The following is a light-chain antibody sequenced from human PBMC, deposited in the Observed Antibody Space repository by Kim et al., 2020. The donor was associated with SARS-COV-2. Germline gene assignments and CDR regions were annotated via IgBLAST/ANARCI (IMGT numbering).Light chain of an antibody. CDR1: QSVSSSY. CDR3: QHDYNLLT. CDR2: GAS. Sequence: PGERVTLSCRASQSVSSSYLTWYQQKPDQAPRLLIYGASSRATGIPARFSGSGSGTDFTLTISSLQPEDFAVYYCQHDYNLLTFGGGTKVDIK. V-gene: IGKV3D-7*01. J-gene: IGKJ4*01.